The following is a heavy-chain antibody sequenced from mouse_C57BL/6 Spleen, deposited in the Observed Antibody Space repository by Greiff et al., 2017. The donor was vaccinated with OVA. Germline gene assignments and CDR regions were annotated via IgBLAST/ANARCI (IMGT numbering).Heavy chain of an antibody. V-gene: IGHV5-9-1*02. Sequence: EVQLVESGAGLVKPGGSLKLSCAASGFTFSSYAMSWVRQTPEKRLEWVAYISSGGDYIYYADTVKGRFTISRDNARNTLYLQVSSLKSEDTGMCYCTRSSLEYFGVWGTGTTVTVAS. CDR1: GFTFSSYA. J-gene: IGHJ1*03. CDR2: ISSGGDYI. CDR3: TRSSLEYFGV.